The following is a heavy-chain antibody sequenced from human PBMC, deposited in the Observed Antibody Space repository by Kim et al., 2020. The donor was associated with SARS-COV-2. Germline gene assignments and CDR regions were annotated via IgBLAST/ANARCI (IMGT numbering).Heavy chain of an antibody. CDR3: ARADSGSYYADY. D-gene: IGHD1-26*01. V-gene: IGHV3-21*01. J-gene: IGHJ4*02. Sequence: YADSVKGRYTITRDNAKNSLYLQMNSLKAEDTAVYYCARADSGSYYADYWGQGTLVTVSS.